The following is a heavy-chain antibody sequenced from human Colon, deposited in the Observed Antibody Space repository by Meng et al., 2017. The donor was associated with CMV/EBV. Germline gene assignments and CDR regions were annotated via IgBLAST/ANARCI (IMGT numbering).Heavy chain of an antibody. V-gene: IGHV3-7*01. CDR3: ATITGAR. Sequence: GGSLRLSCVASGFTFSQNWMTWVRQAPGKGLEWVATTKEDGSAKFYVDSVKGRFHISRDNAKSSLYLQMDSLRAEDTAIYYCATITGARWGQGTLVTVSS. J-gene: IGHJ4*02. CDR1: GFTFSQNW. CDR2: TKEDGSAK. D-gene: IGHD2-8*02.